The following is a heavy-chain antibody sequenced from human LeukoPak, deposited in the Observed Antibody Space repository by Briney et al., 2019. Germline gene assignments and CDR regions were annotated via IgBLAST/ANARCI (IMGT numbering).Heavy chain of an antibody. CDR2: ISGSGGST. V-gene: IGHV3-23*01. J-gene: IGHJ4*02. CDR1: GFIFSSYA. Sequence: GGSLRLSCAASGFIFSSYAMSWVRQAPGKGLEWVSAISGSGGSTYYADSVKGRFTISRDNSKNTLYLQMNSLRAEDTAVYYCAKVDARGVLRYFDWLTTIDYWGQGTLVTVSS. D-gene: IGHD3-9*01. CDR3: AKVDARGVLRYFDWLTTIDY.